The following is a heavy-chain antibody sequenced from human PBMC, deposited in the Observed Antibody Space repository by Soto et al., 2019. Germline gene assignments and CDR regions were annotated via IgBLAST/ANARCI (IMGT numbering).Heavy chain of an antibody. J-gene: IGHJ4*02. CDR1: GYTFTLFG. V-gene: IGHV1-18*01. Sequence: QVQLVQSGAEVKKPGASVKVSCTTSGYTFTLFGITWVRQAPGQGLEWMGWISPYNGDTKYAEKLEGRVTLTTDTSTNTAYMELAIRTSDDTAEYYCARGGQYRYFDYWGQGTLVTVSS. CDR2: ISPYNGDT. CDR3: ARGGQYRYFDY. D-gene: IGHD2-2*02.